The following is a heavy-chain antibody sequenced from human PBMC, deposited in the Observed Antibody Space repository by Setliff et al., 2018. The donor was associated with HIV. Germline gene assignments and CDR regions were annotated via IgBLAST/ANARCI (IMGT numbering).Heavy chain of an antibody. CDR2: ISAYNGNT. V-gene: IGHV1-18*01. Sequence: GPSVKVSCKASGYTFTSYGISWVRQAPGQGLEWMGWISAYNGNTNYAQKLQGRVTMTTDTSTNTAYLQMNSLKTEDTAVYYCTRLRGYSYGLASYYYYYMDVWGKGTTVTVSS. CDR1: GYTFTSYG. D-gene: IGHD5-18*01. J-gene: IGHJ6*03. CDR3: TRLRGYSYGLASYYYYYMDV.